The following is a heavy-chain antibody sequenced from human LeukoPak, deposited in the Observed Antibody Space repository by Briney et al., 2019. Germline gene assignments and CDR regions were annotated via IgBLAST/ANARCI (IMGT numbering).Heavy chain of an antibody. Sequence: SQTLSLTCTISGDSVSSNSAAWNWIRHSPSRGLEWLGRTYYRSKWYNDYAVSVKSRIIINPNTPKNQFSLQLNSVTPEDTAVYYCARYRQDAFDIWGQGTMVTVSS. CDR2: TYYRSKWYN. CDR1: GDSVSSNSAA. V-gene: IGHV6-1*01. J-gene: IGHJ3*02. D-gene: IGHD1-1*01. CDR3: ARYRQDAFDI.